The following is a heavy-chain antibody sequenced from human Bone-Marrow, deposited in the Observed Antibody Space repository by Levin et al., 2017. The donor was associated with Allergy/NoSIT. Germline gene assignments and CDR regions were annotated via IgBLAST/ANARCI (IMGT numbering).Heavy chain of an antibody. CDR1: GGSISSYY. J-gene: IGHJ6*03. CDR3: ARDQQGRAAAGLYYYYYMDV. CDR2: IYYSGST. D-gene: IGHD6-13*01. V-gene: IGHV4-59*01. Sequence: SETLSLTCTVSGGSISSYYWSWIRQPPGKGLEWIGYIYYSGSTNYNPSLKSRVTISVDTSKNQFSLKLSSVTAADTAVYYCARDQQGRAAAGLYYYYYMDVWGKGTTVTVSS.